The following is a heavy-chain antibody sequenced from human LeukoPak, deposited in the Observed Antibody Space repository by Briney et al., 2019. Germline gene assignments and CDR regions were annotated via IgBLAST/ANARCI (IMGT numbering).Heavy chain of an antibody. J-gene: IGHJ4*02. CDR2: MYFSGST. Sequence: SETLPFTCTVSGGSVSSSFYYWGWIRQPPGKGLEWIGSMYFSGSTHYNPPLKSRVTISVDTSKNQFSLKLTSVTAADTAVYYCANAASYSVDYWGQGTLVTVSS. V-gene: IGHV4-39*01. D-gene: IGHD1-26*01. CDR1: GGSVSSSFYY. CDR3: ANAASYSVDY.